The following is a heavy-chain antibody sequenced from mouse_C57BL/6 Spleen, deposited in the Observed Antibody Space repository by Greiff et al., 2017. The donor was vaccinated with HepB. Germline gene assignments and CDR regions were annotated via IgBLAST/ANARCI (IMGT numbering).Heavy chain of an antibody. D-gene: IGHD2-5*01. Sequence: QVQLKESGPGLVAPSQSLSITCTVPGFSLTSYGVHWVRQPPGKGLEWLVVIWSDGSTTYNSALKSRLSISKDNSKSQVFLKMNSLQTDDTAMYYCARQYSNYEDWFAYWGQGTLVTVSA. CDR1: GFSLTSYG. V-gene: IGHV2-6-1*01. J-gene: IGHJ3*01. CDR2: IWSDGST. CDR3: ARQYSNYEDWFAY.